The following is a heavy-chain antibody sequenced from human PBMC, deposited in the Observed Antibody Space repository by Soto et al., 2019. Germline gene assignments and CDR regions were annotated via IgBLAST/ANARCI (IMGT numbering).Heavy chain of an antibody. V-gene: IGHV3-48*02. CDR3: ARDRGGGGSYVGYYYYGMDV. CDR2: ISSSSSTI. CDR1: GFTFSSYS. J-gene: IGHJ6*02. D-gene: IGHD1-26*01. Sequence: EVQLVESGGGLVQPGGSLRLSCAASGFTFSSYSMNWVRQAPGKGLEWVSYISSSSSTIYYADSVKGRFTISRDNVKNSLYLQMNSLRDEDTAVYYCARDRGGGGSYVGYYYYGMDVWGQGTTVTVSS.